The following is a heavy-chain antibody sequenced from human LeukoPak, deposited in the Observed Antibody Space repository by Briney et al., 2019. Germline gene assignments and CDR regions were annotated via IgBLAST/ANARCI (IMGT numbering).Heavy chain of an antibody. Sequence: ASVTVSCKASGYTFTGYYMHWVRQAPGQGLECMGWINPNSGGTNYAQKFQGRVTMTRDTSISTAYMELSRLRSDDTAVYYCARANVDYGDYGDAFDIWGQGTMVTVSS. CDR2: INPNSGGT. J-gene: IGHJ3*02. CDR3: ARANVDYGDYGDAFDI. V-gene: IGHV1-2*02. D-gene: IGHD4-17*01. CDR1: GYTFTGYY.